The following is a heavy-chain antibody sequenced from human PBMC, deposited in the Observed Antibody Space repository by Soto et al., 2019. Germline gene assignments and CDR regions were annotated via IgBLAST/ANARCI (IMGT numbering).Heavy chain of an antibody. CDR2: ISYDGSNK. V-gene: IGHV3-30*18. CDR3: AKDLRAYYDFWSGYPKPYVDYGMDV. J-gene: IGHJ6*02. D-gene: IGHD3-3*01. CDR1: GFTFSSYG. Sequence: PGGSLRLSCAASGFTFSSYGMHWVRQAPGKGLEWVAVISYDGSNKYYADSVKGRFTISRDNSKNTLYLQMNSLRAEDTAVYYCAKDLRAYYDFWSGYPKPYVDYGMDVWGQGTTVTVSS.